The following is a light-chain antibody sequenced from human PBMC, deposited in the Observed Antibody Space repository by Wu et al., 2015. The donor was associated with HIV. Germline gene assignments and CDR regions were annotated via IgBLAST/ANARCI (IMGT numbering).Light chain of an antibody. Sequence: EIVLTQSPGTLSLSPGERATLSCRASQSVSSTYLAWYQQKPGQAPRLLIYGASSRATGIPDRFSGSGSGTDFTLTISRLEPEDFAVYYCQQYGSSPITFGPGTKSGYQT. CDR1: QSVSSTY. CDR3: QQYGSSPIT. CDR2: GAS. J-gene: IGKJ3*01. V-gene: IGKV3-20*01.